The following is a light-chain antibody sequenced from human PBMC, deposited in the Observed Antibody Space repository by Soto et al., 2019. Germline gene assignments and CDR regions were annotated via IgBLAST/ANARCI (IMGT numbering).Light chain of an antibody. V-gene: IGLV7-43*01. J-gene: IGLJ3*02. CDR1: TGAVTSGYY. CDR3: LLYYGGAQPWV. CDR2: STT. Sequence: QAVVTQEPSLTVSPGGTVTLTCASSTGAVTSGYYPNWFQQKPGQAPRALLYSTTNKHSWTPARFSGSLLGGKAALTLSGVQPEDEAEYYCLLYYGGAQPWVFGGGTKVTVL.